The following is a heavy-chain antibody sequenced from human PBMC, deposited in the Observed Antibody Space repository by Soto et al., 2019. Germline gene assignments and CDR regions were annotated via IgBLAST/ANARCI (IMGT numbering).Heavy chain of an antibody. CDR3: ARGVAGPLHWFDP. CDR1: GYTFASYA. J-gene: IGHJ5*02. Sequence: ASVKVSCKASGYTFASYAMHWVRQAPGQRLEWMGWINAGNGNTKYSQKFQGRVTITRDTSASTAYMELSSLRSEDTAVYYCARGVAGPLHWFDPWGQGTLVTVSS. V-gene: IGHV1-3*01. D-gene: IGHD6-19*01. CDR2: INAGNGNT.